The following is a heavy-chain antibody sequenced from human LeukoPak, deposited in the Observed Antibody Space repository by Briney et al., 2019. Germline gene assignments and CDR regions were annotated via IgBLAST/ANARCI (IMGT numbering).Heavy chain of an antibody. Sequence: SETLSLTCAVYGGSFSGYYWSWIRQPPGKGLEWIGEINHSGSTNYNPSLKSRVTISVDTSKNQFSLKLSSVTAADTAVYYCARLPRRAVAGTKSDYWGQGTLVTVSS. CDR2: INHSGST. CDR3: ARLPRRAVAGTKSDY. D-gene: IGHD6-19*01. J-gene: IGHJ4*02. V-gene: IGHV4-34*01. CDR1: GGSFSGYY.